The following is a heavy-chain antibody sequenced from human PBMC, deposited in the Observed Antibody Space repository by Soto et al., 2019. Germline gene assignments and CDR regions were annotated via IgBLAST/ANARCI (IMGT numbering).Heavy chain of an antibody. Sequence: SETLSLTCAVYGGPFSGYYWSWIRQPPGKGLEWIGEINHSGSTNYNPSLKSRVTISVDTSKNQFSLKLSSVTAADTAVYYCARVAAMVTDYFDYWGQGTLVTVSS. V-gene: IGHV4-34*01. CDR2: INHSGST. D-gene: IGHD5-18*01. J-gene: IGHJ4*02. CDR3: ARVAAMVTDYFDY. CDR1: GGPFSGYY.